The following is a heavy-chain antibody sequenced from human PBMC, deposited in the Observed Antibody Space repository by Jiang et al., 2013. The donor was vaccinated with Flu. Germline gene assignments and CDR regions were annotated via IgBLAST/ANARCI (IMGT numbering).Heavy chain of an antibody. Sequence: TSYAMNWVRQAPGQGLEWMGWINTNTGNPTYAQGFTGRFVFSLDTSVSTAYLQISSLKAEDTAVYYCARGGDYVWGSYENWFDPWGPGNPGHRLL. V-gene: IGHV7-4-1*02. CDR1: TSYA. CDR2: INTNTGNP. CDR3: ARGGDYVWGSYENWFDP. J-gene: IGHJ5*02. D-gene: IGHD3-16*01.